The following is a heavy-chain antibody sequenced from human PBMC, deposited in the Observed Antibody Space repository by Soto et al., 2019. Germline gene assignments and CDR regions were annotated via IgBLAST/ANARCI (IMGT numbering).Heavy chain of an antibody. V-gene: IGHV4-34*01. Sequence: ASEPLSLTCAVYGGSFSCYYWNWIRQPPGKGLEWIGEINHSGSTNYNPSLKSRVTISVDTSKNQFSLKLSSVTAADTAAYYCARGRYSSGWYDYYYYYGMDVWGQGTTVTVSS. D-gene: IGHD6-19*01. CDR2: INHSGST. CDR1: GGSFSCYY. CDR3: ARGRYSSGWYDYYYYYGMDV. J-gene: IGHJ6*02.